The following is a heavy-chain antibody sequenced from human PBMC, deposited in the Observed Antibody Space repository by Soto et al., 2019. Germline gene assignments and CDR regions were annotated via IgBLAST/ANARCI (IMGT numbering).Heavy chain of an antibody. CDR2: INPNSGGT. Sequence: ASVQVSCEASGYTFTGYYMHWVRQAPGQGLEWMGWINPNSGGTNYAQKFQGRVTMTRDTSISTAYMELSRLRSDDTAVYYCARDPQVGSSWYGGFDYGMDVWGQGTTFTVSS. CDR3: ARDPQVGSSWYGGFDYGMDV. J-gene: IGHJ6*02. V-gene: IGHV1-2*02. CDR1: GYTFTGYY. D-gene: IGHD6-13*01.